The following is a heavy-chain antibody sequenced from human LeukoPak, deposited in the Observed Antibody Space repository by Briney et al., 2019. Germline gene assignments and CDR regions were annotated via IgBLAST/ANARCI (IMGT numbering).Heavy chain of an antibody. D-gene: IGHD3-22*01. CDR1: GFTFSNFA. J-gene: IGHJ3*02. V-gene: IGHV3-64*01. CDR2: ISSNGGST. CDR3: ARETYYYHSSGYYSAFDI. Sequence: GGSLRLSCAASGFTFSNFAMHWVRQAPGKGLEYVSVISSNGGSTYYANSVRGRFTISRDNSKNTLYLQMGSLRAEDMAVYYCARETYYYHSSGYYSAFDIWGQGTMVTVSS.